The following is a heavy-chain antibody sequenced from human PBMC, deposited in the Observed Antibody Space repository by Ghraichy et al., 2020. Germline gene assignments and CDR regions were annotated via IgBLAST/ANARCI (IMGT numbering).Heavy chain of an antibody. Sequence: GGSLRLSCAASGFTFSSYEMNWVRQAPGKGLEWVSYISSSGSTIYYADSVKGRFTISRDNAKNSLYLQMNSLRAEDTAVYYCARVGSSSWNFDYRGQGTLVTVSS. V-gene: IGHV3-48*03. CDR3: ARVGSSSWNFDY. D-gene: IGHD6-13*01. CDR1: GFTFSSYE. CDR2: ISSSGSTI. J-gene: IGHJ4*02.